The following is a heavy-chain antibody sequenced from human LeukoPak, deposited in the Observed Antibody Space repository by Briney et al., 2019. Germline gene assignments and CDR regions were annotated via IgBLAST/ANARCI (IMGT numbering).Heavy chain of an antibody. Sequence: ASVKVSCKASGYTFTGYYMHWVRQAPGQGLEWMGWINPNSGGTNYAQKFQGRVTMTRDTSISTAYMELSRLRSDDTAVYYCARDREYYDSSGILFDYWGQGTPVTVSS. V-gene: IGHV1-2*02. CDR2: INPNSGGT. CDR3: ARDREYYDSSGILFDY. CDR1: GYTFTGYY. J-gene: IGHJ4*02. D-gene: IGHD3-22*01.